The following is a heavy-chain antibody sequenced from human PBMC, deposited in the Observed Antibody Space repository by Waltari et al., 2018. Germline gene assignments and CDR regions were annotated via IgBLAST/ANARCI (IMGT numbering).Heavy chain of an antibody. D-gene: IGHD3-10*01. CDR2: ISGNFGST. V-gene: IGHV3-23*01. CDR1: GFTFSSYA. CDR3: AKVGLSYWAEYLQH. Sequence: EVQLLESGGGLVQPGGSLRLSCVASGFTFSSYAMAGVRQAPGKGLEWVSTISGNFGSTYYADAVKGRFTTSRDNSKNTLSLQMNSLRPEDTAIYYCAKVGLSYWAEYLQHWGQGTLVTVSS. J-gene: IGHJ1*01.